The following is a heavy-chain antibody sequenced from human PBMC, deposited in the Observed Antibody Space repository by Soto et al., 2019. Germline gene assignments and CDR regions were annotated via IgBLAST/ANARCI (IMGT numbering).Heavy chain of an antibody. D-gene: IGHD6-13*01. V-gene: IGHV3-9*01. CDR3: AKDLASVQQLVVTDYYYYYVMDV. Sequence: GGSLRLSCAASGFTFDDYAMHWVRQAPGKGLEWVSGISWNSGSIGYADSVKGRFTISRDNAKNSLYLQMNSLRAEDTALYYCAKDLASVQQLVVTDYYYYYVMDVCGQGTSVTVSS. J-gene: IGHJ6*02. CDR2: ISWNSGSI. CDR1: GFTFDDYA.